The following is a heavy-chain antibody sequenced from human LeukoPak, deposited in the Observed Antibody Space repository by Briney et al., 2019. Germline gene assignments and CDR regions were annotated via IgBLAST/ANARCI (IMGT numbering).Heavy chain of an antibody. CDR3: ARDVSRRVDS. CDR1: GGSISTHY. J-gene: IGHJ5*01. CDR2: VLYSGST. V-gene: IGHV4-59*11. Sequence: SETLSLTCTVSGGSISTHYWTWVRQPPGKGLEWIGYVLYSGSTGYNPSLKSRVTISIDTSKNQFSLSLSSVSAADTAVYYCARDVSRRVDSWGQGTLVTVSS. D-gene: IGHD5/OR15-5a*01.